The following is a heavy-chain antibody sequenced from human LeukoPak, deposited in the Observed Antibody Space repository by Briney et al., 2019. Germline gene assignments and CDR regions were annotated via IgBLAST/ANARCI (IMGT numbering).Heavy chain of an antibody. CDR2: ISSSSSYI. Sequence: GGSLRLSYAASGFTFSSYSMNWVRQAPGKGLEWVSSISSSSSYIYYADSVKGRFTISRDNAKNSLYLQMNSLRAEDTAVYYCARDRTEGSGSYYFDYWGQGTLVTVSS. D-gene: IGHD3-10*01. J-gene: IGHJ4*02. V-gene: IGHV3-21*01. CDR3: ARDRTEGSGSYYFDY. CDR1: GFTFSSYS.